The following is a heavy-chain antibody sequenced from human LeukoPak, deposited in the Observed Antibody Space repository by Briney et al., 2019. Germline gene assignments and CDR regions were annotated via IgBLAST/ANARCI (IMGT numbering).Heavy chain of an antibody. CDR1: GFTFSSYS. CDR3: AKGGHYSFFDY. J-gene: IGHJ4*02. D-gene: IGHD4-11*01. CDR2: ISGDGTET. V-gene: IGHV3-23*01. Sequence: GGSLRLSCAASGFTFSSYSMNWVRQAPGKGLEWVSTISGDGTETFYADSVKGRFTISRDNSKNTHYLQMSSLRAEDTGIYYCAKGGHYSFFDYWGQGTLVTVSS.